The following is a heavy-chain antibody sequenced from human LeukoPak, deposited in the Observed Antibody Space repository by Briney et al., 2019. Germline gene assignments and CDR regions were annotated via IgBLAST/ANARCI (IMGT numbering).Heavy chain of an antibody. D-gene: IGHD2-2*01. CDR3: ATSRAEL. Sequence: SETLSLTCTVSGYSISSGYYWGWIRQPAGKGLQWVGRIYNNGSTNYNPSLMSRVTISLDTSKNQFSLKLSSVTAADTAVYYCATSRAELWGRGALVTVSS. CDR1: GYSISSGYY. CDR2: IYNNGST. J-gene: IGHJ2*01. V-gene: IGHV4-38-2*02.